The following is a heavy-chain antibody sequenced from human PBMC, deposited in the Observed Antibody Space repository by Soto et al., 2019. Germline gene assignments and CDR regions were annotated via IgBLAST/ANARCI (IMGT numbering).Heavy chain of an antibody. CDR1: GGSISSSSYS. Sequence: QLQLQESGPRLVKPSETLSLTCSVSGGSISSSSYSWGWIRQPPGKGLEWIGTIYYSGSTHYNPSLAGRVAISAATPNTQLSLRLSSVTAADTAVYYCGRQPGHCGSTTCFGYYSVDVWGQGTTVTVS. CDR3: GRQPGHCGSTTCFGYYSVDV. CDR2: IYYSGST. V-gene: IGHV4-39*01. J-gene: IGHJ6*02. D-gene: IGHD2-2*01.